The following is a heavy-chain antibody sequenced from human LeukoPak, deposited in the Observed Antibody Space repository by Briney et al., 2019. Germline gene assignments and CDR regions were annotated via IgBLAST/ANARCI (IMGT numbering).Heavy chain of an antibody. D-gene: IGHD3-22*01. CDR2: IWYDGSNK. CDR1: GFTFSDYG. J-gene: IGHJ4*02. V-gene: IGHV3-33*01. CDR3: AGGVDYYENSGTIDY. Sequence: GKSLRLSCTASGFTFSDYGMHWVRQPPGKGLEWVAIIWYDGSNKTYEDSVKGRFTISRDNSKNTLYLQMNSLRAEDTAVYYCAGGVDYYENSGTIDYWGQGTLVTVSS.